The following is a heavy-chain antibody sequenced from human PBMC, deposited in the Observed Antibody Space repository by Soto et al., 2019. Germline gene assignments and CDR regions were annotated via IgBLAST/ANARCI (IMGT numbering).Heavy chain of an antibody. CDR1: GFTFSTYA. J-gene: IGHJ5*02. V-gene: IGHV3-23*01. CDR2: IGRIASDT. Sequence: SLRLSCASSGFTFSTYAMSWVRQAPGKGLEWVSAIGRIASDTYYADSVKGRFTISRDNSKNTLSLQMNSLRAEDTAVYYCARCAVLMTTSGGWCNWFDPWSKGPQVTVSS. CDR3: ARCAVLMTTSGGWCNWFDP. D-gene: IGHD2-21*01.